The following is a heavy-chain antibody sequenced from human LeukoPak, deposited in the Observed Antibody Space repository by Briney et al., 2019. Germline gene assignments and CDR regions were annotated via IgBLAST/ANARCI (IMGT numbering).Heavy chain of an antibody. CDR1: GFTFTNYG. CDR2: ISSSSSYI. Sequence: GGSLRLSCVASGFTFTNYGMSWVRQAPGKGLEWVSSISSSSSYIYYADSVKGRFTISRDNAKNSLYLQMNSLRAEDTAVYYCARENTGNDVWGKGTTVIVSS. J-gene: IGHJ6*04. D-gene: IGHD4-23*01. CDR3: ARENTGNDV. V-gene: IGHV3-21*01.